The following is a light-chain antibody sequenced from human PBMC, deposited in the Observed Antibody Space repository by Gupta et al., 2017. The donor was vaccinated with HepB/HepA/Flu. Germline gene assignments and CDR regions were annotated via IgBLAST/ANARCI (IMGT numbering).Light chain of an antibody. V-gene: IGKV1-39*01. J-gene: IGKJ2*01. CDR3: QQSSDSPHT. CDR1: QRISSY. Sequence: DIHITQSQSTLSASVGDRVTIPCRASQRISSYLNWYQQKPGKAPHLLIYGASTLQSGVPSRFSGSGSGTEFTLTISSLQPEDFATYFCQQSSDSPHTFGPGTRLESK. CDR2: GAS.